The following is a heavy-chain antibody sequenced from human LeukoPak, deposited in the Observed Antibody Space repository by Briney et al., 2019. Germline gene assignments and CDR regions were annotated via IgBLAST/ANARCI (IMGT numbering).Heavy chain of an antibody. D-gene: IGHD2-2*01. Sequence: GGSLRLSCAASGFTFSTYWMSWVRQAPGKGLEWVANIKQDGSDKFYVDSVKGRFTISRDNAKNSMYLQMNSLRAEDTAVYYCARVLPVASRDYWGQGALVTVSS. CDR2: IKQDGSDK. V-gene: IGHV3-7*01. CDR1: GFTFSTYW. CDR3: ARVLPVASRDY. J-gene: IGHJ4*02.